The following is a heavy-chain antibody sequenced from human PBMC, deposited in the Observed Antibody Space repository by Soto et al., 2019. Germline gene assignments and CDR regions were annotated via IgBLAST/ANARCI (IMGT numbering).Heavy chain of an antibody. D-gene: IGHD4-17*01. J-gene: IGHJ4*02. CDR2: LYWDDDK. Sequence: QITLKESGPTLVKPTQTLTLTCTFSGFSLSTSGVGVGWIRQPPGKALEWLALLYWDDDKRYSPSLKSRLTTTKDTSKKPVVLTMTTMNPVDTATYSCAHRQRTVYFDYWGEGTLVTVSS. V-gene: IGHV2-5*02. CDR3: AHRQRTVYFDY. CDR1: GFSLSTSGVG.